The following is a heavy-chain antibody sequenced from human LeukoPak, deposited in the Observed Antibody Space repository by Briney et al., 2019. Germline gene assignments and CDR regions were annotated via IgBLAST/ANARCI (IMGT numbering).Heavy chain of an antibody. D-gene: IGHD2-2*02. CDR1: GFTFNSYA. Sequence: GGSLRLSCAASGFTFNSYAMSWVRQAPGKGLEWVSAISGSGGSTYYADSVKGRFTISRDNSKDTLYLQMNSLRAEDTAVYYCAKDHCSSTSCYNAFDIWGQGTMVTVSS. CDR3: AKDHCSSTSCYNAFDI. V-gene: IGHV3-23*01. J-gene: IGHJ3*02. CDR2: ISGSGGST.